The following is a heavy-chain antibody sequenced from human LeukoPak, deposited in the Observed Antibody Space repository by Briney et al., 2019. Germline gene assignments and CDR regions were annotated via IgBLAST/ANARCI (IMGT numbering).Heavy chain of an antibody. CDR2: INTGNGNT. Sequence: ASVKVSCKASGYTFTSYYMHWVRQAPGQRLEWMGWINTGNGNTKYSEKFQGRVTITSDTSASTAYMELSSLRYEDTAVYYCARTAFSGRWELLLGYWGQGTLVTVSS. V-gene: IGHV1-3*04. CDR1: GYTFTSYY. D-gene: IGHD1-26*01. CDR3: ARTAFSGRWELLLGY. J-gene: IGHJ4*02.